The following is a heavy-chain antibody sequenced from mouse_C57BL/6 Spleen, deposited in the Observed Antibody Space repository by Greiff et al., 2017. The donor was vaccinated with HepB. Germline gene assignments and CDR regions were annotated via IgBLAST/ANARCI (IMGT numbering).Heavy chain of an antibody. CDR3: TFYYGSSYWYFDV. Sequence: VQLQQSGAELVRPGASVTLSCKASGYTFTDYEMHWVKQTPVHGLEWIGAIDPETGGTAYNQKFKGKAILTADKSSSTAYMELRSLTSEDSAVYDCTFYYGSSYWYFDVWGTGTTVTVSS. D-gene: IGHD1-1*01. CDR2: IDPETGGT. V-gene: IGHV1-15*01. J-gene: IGHJ1*03. CDR1: GYTFTDYE.